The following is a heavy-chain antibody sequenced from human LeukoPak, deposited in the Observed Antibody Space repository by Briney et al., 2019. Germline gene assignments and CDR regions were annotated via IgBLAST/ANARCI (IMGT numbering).Heavy chain of an antibody. V-gene: IGHV1-18*01. Sequence: GASVKVSCKASGYTFTSYGISWVRQAPGQGLEWMGWISAYNGNTNYAQKLQGRVTMTTDTSTSTAYMELRSLRSDDTAVYYCARGGDYYDSSGYYYLDFDYWGQGTLVTVSS. CDR1: GYTFTSYG. J-gene: IGHJ4*02. D-gene: IGHD3-22*01. CDR3: ARGGDYYDSSGYYYLDFDY. CDR2: ISAYNGNT.